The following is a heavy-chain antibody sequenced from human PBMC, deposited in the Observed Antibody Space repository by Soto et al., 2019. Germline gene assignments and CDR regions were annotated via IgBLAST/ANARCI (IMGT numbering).Heavy chain of an antibody. CDR1: VCTCTIHS. J-gene: IGHJ6*01. Sequence: WLSXRLSCSSSVCTCTIHSIHLFRHTPGKGLGLVAAISYDEIDKKYASSVKGRFTVSRYNVKNTLSLQMNSLRPEDTAVYYCPKDSGYQTQDNYFYYGMEVWGQGTTVTVYS. CDR3: PKDSGYQTQDNYFYYGMEV. CDR2: ISYDEIDK. D-gene: IGHD5-18*01. V-gene: IGHV3-30*18.